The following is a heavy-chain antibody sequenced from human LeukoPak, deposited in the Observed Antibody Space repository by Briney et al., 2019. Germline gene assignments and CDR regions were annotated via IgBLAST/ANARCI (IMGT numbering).Heavy chain of an antibody. D-gene: IGHD3-10*01. Sequence: VASVKVSCKASGYTFTSYDINWVRRATGQGLEWMGWMNPNSGNTGYAQKFQGRVTMTRNTSISTAYMELSSLRSEDTAVYYCARGERKYYYGSGSYYPTWGQGTLVTVSS. J-gene: IGHJ5*02. V-gene: IGHV1-8*01. CDR2: MNPNSGNT. CDR3: ARGERKYYYGSGSYYPT. CDR1: GYTFTSYD.